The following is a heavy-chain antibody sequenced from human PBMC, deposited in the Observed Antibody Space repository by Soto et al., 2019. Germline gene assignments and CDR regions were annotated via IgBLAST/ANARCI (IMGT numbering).Heavy chain of an antibody. V-gene: IGHV1-46*03. CDR1: GYTFTNSY. CDR3: ARDSGAVGTKTNFFDC. D-gene: IGHD6-13*01. CDR2: INLSGGST. Sequence: QVQLVQSGAEVKEPGASVKLSCKASGYTFTNSYMHWERQAPGQGLEWLGIINLSGGSTSYAQKFKCRVTMTRDTSTRTVYMELSSLRSEDTAVYYCARDSGAVGTKTNFFDCWGQGTLVTVSS. J-gene: IGHJ4*02.